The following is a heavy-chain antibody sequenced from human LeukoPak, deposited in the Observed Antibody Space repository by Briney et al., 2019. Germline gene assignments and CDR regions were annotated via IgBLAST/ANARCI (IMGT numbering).Heavy chain of an antibody. CDR1: GGSISSYY. CDR3: ARGIQGWRYNWFYP. D-gene: IGHD2-15*01. J-gene: IGHJ5*02. Sequence: SETLSLTSTVSGGSISSYYWRWIRQPAGKGLEWIGRIYTSGSTNYNPSLKSRVTMSVDTSKNQFSLKLSSVTAADRAVYYCARGIQGWRYNWFYPWGQGTLVTVSS. V-gene: IGHV4-4*07. CDR2: IYTSGST.